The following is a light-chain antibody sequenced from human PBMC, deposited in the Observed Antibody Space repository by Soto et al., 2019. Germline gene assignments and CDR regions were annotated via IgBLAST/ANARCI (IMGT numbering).Light chain of an antibody. CDR2: WAS. J-gene: IGKJ4*01. V-gene: IGKV4-1*01. CDR3: QQYYITPRNT. Sequence: DIVMTQSPDSLAVSLGERATINCKSSQSVLYSSNNKNYLAWYQQKPGQPPKLLIYWASTRESGVPDRFSGSGSGTDFTLTISSLQAEDVAVYYCQQYYITPRNTFGGGTKVEIK. CDR1: QSVLYSSNNKNY.